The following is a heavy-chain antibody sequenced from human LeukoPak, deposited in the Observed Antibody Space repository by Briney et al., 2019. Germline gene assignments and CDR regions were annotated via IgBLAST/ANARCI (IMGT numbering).Heavy chain of an antibody. J-gene: IGHJ5*02. CDR1: GYTFTSYY. Sequence: ASVTVSCKASGYTFTSYYMHWVRQAPGQGLEWMGIINPSGGSTSYAQKFQGRVTMTRDTSTSTVYMELSSLRSEDTAVYYCARASQKGLWFGESLNGPLFNWFDPWGQGTLVTVSS. CDR3: ARASQKGLWFGESLNGPLFNWFDP. D-gene: IGHD3-10*01. V-gene: IGHV1-46*01. CDR2: INPSGGST.